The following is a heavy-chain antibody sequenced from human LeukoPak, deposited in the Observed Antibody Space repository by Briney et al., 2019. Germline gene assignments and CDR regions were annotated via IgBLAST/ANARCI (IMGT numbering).Heavy chain of an antibody. D-gene: IGHD3-3*01. CDR3: ASDGFYDAFDI. V-gene: IGHV4-4*02. CDR1: GGSISSSDW. CDR2: IYHSGSA. Sequence: PSETLSLTCAVSGGSISSSDWWSWVRQPPGKGLEWIGEIYHSGSANYNPSLKSRVTISVDKSKNQFSLKLSSVTAADTAVYYCASDGFYDAFDIWGQGTMVTVSS. J-gene: IGHJ3*02.